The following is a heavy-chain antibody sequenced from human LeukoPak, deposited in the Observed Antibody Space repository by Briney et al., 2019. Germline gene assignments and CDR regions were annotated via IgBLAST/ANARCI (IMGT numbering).Heavy chain of an antibody. CDR2: IYYSGST. CDR1: GGSISSGDYY. J-gene: IGHJ3*02. V-gene: IGHV4-30-4*01. D-gene: IGHD1-26*01. Sequence: PSETLSLTCTVSGGSISSGDYYWSWIRQPPGKGLEWIGYIYYSGSTYYNPSLKSRVTIPVDTSKNQFSLKLSSVTAADTAVYYCARATNSGSYLMWAFDIWGQGTMVTVSS. CDR3: ARATNSGSYLMWAFDI.